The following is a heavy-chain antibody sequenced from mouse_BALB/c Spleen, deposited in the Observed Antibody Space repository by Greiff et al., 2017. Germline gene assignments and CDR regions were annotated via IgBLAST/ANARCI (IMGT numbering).Heavy chain of an antibody. CDR2: IWAGGST. Sequence: VKLLESGPGLVAPSQSLSITCTVSGFSLTSYGVHWVRQPPGKGLEWLGVIWAGGSTNYNSALMSRLSISIDNSKSQVFLKMNSLQTDDTAMYYCAAHYYGSSYGFAYWGQGTLVTVSA. J-gene: IGHJ3*01. CDR1: GFSLTSYG. V-gene: IGHV2-9*02. D-gene: IGHD1-1*01. CDR3: AAHYYGSSYGFAY.